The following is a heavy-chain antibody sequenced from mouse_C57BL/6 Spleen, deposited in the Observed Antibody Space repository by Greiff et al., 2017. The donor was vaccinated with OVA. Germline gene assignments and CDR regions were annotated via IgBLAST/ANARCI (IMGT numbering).Heavy chain of an antibody. Sequence: VQLQESGPGLVAPSQSLSITCTVSGFSLTSYGVSWVRQPPGKGLEWLGVIWGDGSTNYHSALISRLSISKDNSKSQVFLKLKSLQTDDTATYYCARYNYSSILDWDFDVWGTGTTVTVSS. CDR1: GFSLTSYG. J-gene: IGHJ1*03. CDR2: IWGDGST. D-gene: IGHD1-1*01. CDR3: ARYNYSSILDWDFDV. V-gene: IGHV2-3*01.